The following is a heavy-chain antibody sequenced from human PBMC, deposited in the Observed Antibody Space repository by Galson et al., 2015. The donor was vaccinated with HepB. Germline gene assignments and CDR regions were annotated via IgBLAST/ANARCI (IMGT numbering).Heavy chain of an antibody. V-gene: IGHV1-2*02. CDR3: ARGIPLQPSTIDY. J-gene: IGHJ4*02. CDR2: INPNSGGT. CDR1: GYTFTGYY. D-gene: IGHD2-21*01. Sequence: SVKVSCKASGYTFTGYYMHWVRQAPGQGLEWMGWINPNSGGTNYAQKFQGRVTMTRDTSISTAYMELSRLRSDDTAVYYCARGIPLQPSTIDYWGQGTLVTVSS.